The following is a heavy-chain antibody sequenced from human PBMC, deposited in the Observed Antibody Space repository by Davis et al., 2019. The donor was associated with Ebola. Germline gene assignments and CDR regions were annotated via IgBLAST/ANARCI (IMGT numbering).Heavy chain of an antibody. J-gene: IGHJ3*02. CDR3: ARDLGYCSSTSCLARNAFDI. V-gene: IGHV3-11*06. CDR2: ISSSSSYT. Sequence: GGSLRLSCAASGFTFSDYYMSWIRQAPGKGLKWVSYISSSSSYTNYADSVKGRFTISRDNAKNSLYLQMNSLRAEDTAVYYCARDLGYCSSTSCLARNAFDIWGQGAMVTVSS. D-gene: IGHD2-2*01. CDR1: GFTFSDYY.